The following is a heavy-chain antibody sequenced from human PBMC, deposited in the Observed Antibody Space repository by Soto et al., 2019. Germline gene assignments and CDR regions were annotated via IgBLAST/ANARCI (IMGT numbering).Heavy chain of an antibody. V-gene: IGHV3-23*01. D-gene: IGHD1-26*01. J-gene: IGHJ4*02. CDR1: GFTFSSYA. Sequence: GGSLRLSCAASGFTFSSYAMSWVRQAPGKGLEWVSAISGSGGSTYYADSVKGRFTISRDNSKNTLYLQMNSLRAEDTAVYYCAKSPVVGATTWAYLVISSQVPNFDYWGQGTLVTVSS. CDR2: ISGSGGST. CDR3: AKSPVVGATTWAYLVISSQVPNFDY.